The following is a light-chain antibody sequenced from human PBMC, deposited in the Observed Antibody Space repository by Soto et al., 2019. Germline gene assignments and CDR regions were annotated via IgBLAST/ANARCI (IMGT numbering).Light chain of an antibody. CDR2: AAS. CDR1: QSISSY. J-gene: IGKJ4*01. V-gene: IGKV1-39*01. Sequence: DIQMTQSPSSLSSSVGDRVTITCRASQSISSYLNWYQQKPGKAPKLLIYAASSLQSGVPSRFSGSRSGKDFTLTISSLQPEDVATYYCQQSYSTPLTFGGGTKVEIK. CDR3: QQSYSTPLT.